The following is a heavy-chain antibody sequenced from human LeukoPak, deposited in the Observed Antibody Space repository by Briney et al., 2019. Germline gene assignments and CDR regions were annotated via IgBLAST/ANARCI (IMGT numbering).Heavy chain of an antibody. Sequence: GSLRLSCAASGFPFSSYWMSWVRPAPGKGLEWVANIKQDGSEKYYVDSVKGRFTISRDNAKNSLYLQMNSLRAEDTAVYYCARDYYYDSSGYPFDYWGQGTLVTVSS. J-gene: IGHJ4*02. V-gene: IGHV3-7*01. CDR1: GFPFSSYW. CDR2: IKQDGSEK. D-gene: IGHD3-22*01. CDR3: ARDYYYDSSGYPFDY.